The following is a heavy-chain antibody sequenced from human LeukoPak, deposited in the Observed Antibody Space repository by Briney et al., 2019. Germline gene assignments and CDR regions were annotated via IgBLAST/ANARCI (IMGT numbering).Heavy chain of an antibody. CDR1: GYTFTGYY. CDR2: INPNSGGT. V-gene: IGHV1-2*02. Sequence: ASVKVSCKASGYTFTGYYIHWVRQAPGQGLEWMGWINPNSGGTNYAQKFHGRVTMTRDTSISTAYMELSRLRSDDTAVYYCARDSGVWGWFGDLFSLDYWGQGTLVTVSS. D-gene: IGHD3-10*01. J-gene: IGHJ4*02. CDR3: ARDSGVWGWFGDLFSLDY.